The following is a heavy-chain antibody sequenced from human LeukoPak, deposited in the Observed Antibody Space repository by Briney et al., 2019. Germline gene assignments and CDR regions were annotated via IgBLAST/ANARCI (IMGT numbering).Heavy chain of an antibody. CDR3: STDIFETNWVGY. D-gene: IGHD7-27*01. CDR1: GLTFSNAW. Sequence: GGSLRLSCAASGLTFSNAWMSWVRQAPGKGLEWVSRIKSKTDGGTTHYAAPVKGRFTISRDDSKDTLYLQMNSLKTEDTAVYYCSTDIFETNWVGYWSQGTLVTVSS. J-gene: IGHJ4*02. V-gene: IGHV3-15*01. CDR2: IKSKTDGGTT.